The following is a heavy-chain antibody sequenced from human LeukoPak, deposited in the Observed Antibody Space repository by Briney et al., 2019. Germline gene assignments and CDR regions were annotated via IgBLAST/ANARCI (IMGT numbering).Heavy chain of an antibody. CDR2: IYHSGST. CDR3: ARAFYSGNYYYYYMDV. D-gene: IGHD2-21*01. J-gene: IGHJ6*03. V-gene: IGHV4-4*02. Sequence: PSETLSLTCAVSGGSISSSNWWSWVRQPPGKGLEWIGEIYHSGSTNYNPSLKSRVTISVDKSKNQFSLKLSSVTAADTAVYYCARAFYSGNYYYYYMDVWGKGTTVTVSS. CDR1: GGSISSSNW.